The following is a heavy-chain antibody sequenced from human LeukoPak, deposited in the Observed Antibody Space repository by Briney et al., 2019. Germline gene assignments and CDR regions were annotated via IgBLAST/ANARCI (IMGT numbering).Heavy chain of an antibody. V-gene: IGHV4-59*12. CDR2: IYYSGST. CDR3: ASPIPTVTTSDY. D-gene: IGHD4-17*01. J-gene: IGHJ4*02. Sequence: PSETLSLTCTVSGGSISSYYWSWIRQPPGKGLGWIGYIYYSGSTNYNPSLKSRVTISVDTSKNQFSLKLSSVTAADTAVYYCASPIPTVTTSDYWGQGTLVTVSS. CDR1: GGSISSYY.